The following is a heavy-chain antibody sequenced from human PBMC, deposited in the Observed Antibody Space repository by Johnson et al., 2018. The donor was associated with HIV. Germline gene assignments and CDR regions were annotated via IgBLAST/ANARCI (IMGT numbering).Heavy chain of an antibody. D-gene: IGHD2/OR15-2a*01. CDR1: GFTFDDYG. V-gene: IGHV3-30*02. CDR3: ARDRSRVLACDAFDI. J-gene: IGHJ3*02. CDR2: IRYDGSNK. Sequence: QMQLVESGGGVVRPGGSLRLSCAASGFTFDDYGMSWVRQAPGKGLEWVAFIRYDGSNKYYADSVKGRFTISRDNSKNTLYLQMNSLRTEDTAVYYCARDRSRVLACDAFDIWGQGTMVTVSS.